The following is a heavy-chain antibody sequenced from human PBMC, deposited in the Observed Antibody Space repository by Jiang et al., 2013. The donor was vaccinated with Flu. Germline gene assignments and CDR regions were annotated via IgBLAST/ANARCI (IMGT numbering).Heavy chain of an antibody. V-gene: IGHV4-59*01. Sequence: SGSGLVKPSETLSLTCTVSGGSISGYHWNWIRQPPGKGLEWIGYMYYSGSTNYNPSLKSRVTISVDTSNNQFSLRLSSVTAADTAVYYCARTFSHNWFDPWGQGTLVTVSS. CDR2: MYYSGST. D-gene: IGHD2-2*01. J-gene: IGHJ5*02. CDR1: GGSISGYH. CDR3: ARTFSHNWFDP.